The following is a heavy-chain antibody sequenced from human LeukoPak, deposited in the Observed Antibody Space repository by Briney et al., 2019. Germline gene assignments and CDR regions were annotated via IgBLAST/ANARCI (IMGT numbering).Heavy chain of an antibody. Sequence: GGSLRLSCAASGFTFSSYWMSWVRQAPGKGLEWVANIKQDGSEKYYVDSVKGRFTISRDNAKKSLCLQMNSLGAEDTAVYYCARHLSGITGYTYGRGIDYWGQGTLLTVSS. J-gene: IGHJ4*02. CDR2: IKQDGSEK. CDR1: GFTFSSYW. D-gene: IGHD5-18*01. V-gene: IGHV3-7*01. CDR3: ARHLSGITGYTYGRGIDY.